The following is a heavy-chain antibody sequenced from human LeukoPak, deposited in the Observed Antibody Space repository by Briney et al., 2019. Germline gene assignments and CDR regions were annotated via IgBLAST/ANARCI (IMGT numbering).Heavy chain of an antibody. CDR1: GGSVSSGSYY. V-gene: IGHV4-61*01. CDR2: IYYSGST. D-gene: IGHD3-9*01. Sequence: VKPSETLSLTCTVSGGSVSSGSYYWSWIRQPPGKGLEWIGYIYYSGSTNYNPSLKSRVTISVDTSKNQFSLKLSSVTAADTAVYYCARGNRVVRYFDWSPRLHFDYWGQGTLVTVSS. J-gene: IGHJ4*02. CDR3: ARGNRVVRYFDWSPRLHFDY.